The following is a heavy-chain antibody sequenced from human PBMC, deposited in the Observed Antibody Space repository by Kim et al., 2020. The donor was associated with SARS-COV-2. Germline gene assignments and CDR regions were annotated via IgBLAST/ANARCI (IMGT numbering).Heavy chain of an antibody. CDR3: ARGSIAVDGISVLDY. Sequence: DSVKGRFTSSRDNSKNTLYLQMNSLRAEDTAVYYCARGSIAVDGISVLDYWGQGTLVTVSS. D-gene: IGHD6-19*01. V-gene: IGHV3-30*07. J-gene: IGHJ4*02.